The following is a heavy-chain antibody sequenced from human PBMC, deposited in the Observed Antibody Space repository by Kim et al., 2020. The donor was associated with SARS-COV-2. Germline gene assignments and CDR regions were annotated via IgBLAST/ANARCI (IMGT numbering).Heavy chain of an antibody. CDR3: ARDPYCSGGSCYGYGVGLDY. CDR2: IYTSGST. CDR1: GGSISSGSYY. Sequence: SETLSLTCTVSGGSISSGSYYWSWIRQPAGKGLEWIGRIYTSGSTNYNPSLKSRVTISVDTSKNQFSLKLSSVTAADTAVYYCARDPYCSGGSCYGYGVGLDYWGQGTLVTVSS. J-gene: IGHJ4*02. V-gene: IGHV4-61*02. D-gene: IGHD2-15*01.